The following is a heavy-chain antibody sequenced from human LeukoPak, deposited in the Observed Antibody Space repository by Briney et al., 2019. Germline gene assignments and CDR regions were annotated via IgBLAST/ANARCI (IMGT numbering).Heavy chain of an antibody. D-gene: IGHD3-22*01. CDR2: INPSGGST. CDR1: GYTFTSYY. V-gene: IGHV1-46*01. J-gene: IGHJ6*02. CDR3: ARDSLYYYDSSGYWAPDYYYYGMDV. Sequence: ASVKVSCKASGYTFTSYYMHWVRQAPGQGLEWMGIINPSGGSTSYAQKFQGRVTMTRDTSTSTIYMELSSLRSEDTAVYYCARDSLYYYDSSGYWAPDYYYYGMDVWGQGTTVTVSS.